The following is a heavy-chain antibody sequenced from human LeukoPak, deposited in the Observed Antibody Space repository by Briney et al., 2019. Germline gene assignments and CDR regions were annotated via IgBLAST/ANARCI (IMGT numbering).Heavy chain of an antibody. CDR3: ARGVSGSYYTPIDY. D-gene: IGHD3-10*01. V-gene: IGHV3-48*01. CDR2: ISSSGSTI. J-gene: IGHJ4*02. Sequence: GGSLRLSCAASGFTFSSYAMHWVRQAPGKGLEWVSYISSSGSTIYYADSVKGRFTISRDNSKNTLYLQMNSLGVEDTAVYYCARGVSGSYYTPIDYWGQGTLVTVSS. CDR1: GFTFSSYA.